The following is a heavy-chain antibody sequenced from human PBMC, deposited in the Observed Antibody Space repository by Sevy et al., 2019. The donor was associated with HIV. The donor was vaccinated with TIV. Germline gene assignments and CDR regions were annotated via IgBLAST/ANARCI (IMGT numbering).Heavy chain of an antibody. CDR2: IYYSGST. J-gene: IGHJ4*02. D-gene: IGHD6-19*01. CDR3: ARGYSSGWHPGY. Sequence: SETLSLTCTVSGGSISSYYWSWIRQPPGKGLEWIGYIYYSGSTNYNPSLKSRVTISVDTSKNQFSLKLSSVTAADTAVYYCARGYSSGWHPGYWGQGTLVTVSS. V-gene: IGHV4-59*01. CDR1: GGSISSYY.